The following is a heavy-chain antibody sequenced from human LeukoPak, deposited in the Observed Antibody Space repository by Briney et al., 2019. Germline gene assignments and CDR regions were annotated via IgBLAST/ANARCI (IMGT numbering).Heavy chain of an antibody. Sequence: SETLSLTCTVSGDSINSYYWSWIRQPPGKGLEWIGYIYYSGGTKYNPSLKSRVTISVDTSKNQFSLKLSSVTAADTAVYYCARLGIAAAGFYYGMDVWGQGTTVTVSS. CDR3: ARLGIAAAGFYYGMDV. V-gene: IGHV4-59*08. D-gene: IGHD6-13*01. CDR2: IYYSGGT. J-gene: IGHJ6*02. CDR1: GDSINSYY.